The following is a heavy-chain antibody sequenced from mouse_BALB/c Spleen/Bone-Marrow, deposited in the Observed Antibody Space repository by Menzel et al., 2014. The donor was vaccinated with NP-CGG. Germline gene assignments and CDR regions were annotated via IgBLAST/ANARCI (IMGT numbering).Heavy chain of an antibody. CDR1: GFSFTDYN. CDR3: ARYYRYDYWSFDD. Sequence: EVQLQQSGPELVKPGASVRVSCKASGFSFTDYNIYWVKQSLGKSLEWIGYIDPYNGGTTYNQKFKGKATLTVDKSSSTAFMHLNSLSSEDSAVYYCARYYRYDYWSFDDWGAGTTVTVSS. V-gene: IGHV1S135*01. J-gene: IGHJ1*01. CDR2: IDPYNGGT. D-gene: IGHD2-14*01.